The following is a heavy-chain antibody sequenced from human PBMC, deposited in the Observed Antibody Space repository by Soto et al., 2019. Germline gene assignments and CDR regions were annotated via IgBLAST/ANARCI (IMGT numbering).Heavy chain of an antibody. Sequence: GGSLRLSCAASGFTFSSYGMHWVRQAPGKGLEWVAVIWYDGSNKYHADSVKGRFTISRDNSKNTLYLQMNSLRAEDTAVYYCARARQIVGSSSWFDPWGQGTLVTVS. CDR3: ARARQIVGSSSWFDP. CDR2: IWYDGSNK. V-gene: IGHV3-33*01. CDR1: GFTFSSYG. D-gene: IGHD6-6*01. J-gene: IGHJ5*02.